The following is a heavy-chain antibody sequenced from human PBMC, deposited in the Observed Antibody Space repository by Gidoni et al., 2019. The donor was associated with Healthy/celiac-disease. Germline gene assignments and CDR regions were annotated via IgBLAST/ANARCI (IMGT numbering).Heavy chain of an antibody. CDR2: IWYDGSNK. D-gene: IGHD3-10*01. CDR1: GFTFSSYG. CDR3: ARDRISYGSGSYYKGQPDY. V-gene: IGHV3-33*01. J-gene: IGHJ4*02. Sequence: QVQLVESGGGVVQPGRSLRLSCAASGFTFSSYGMHWVRQAPGKGLEWVAVIWYDGSNKYYADSVKGRFTISRDNSKNTLYLQMNSLRAEDTAVYYCARDRISYGSGSYYKGQPDYWGQGTLVTVSS.